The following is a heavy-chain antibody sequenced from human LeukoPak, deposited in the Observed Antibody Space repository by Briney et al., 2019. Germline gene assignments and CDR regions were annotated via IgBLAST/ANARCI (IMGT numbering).Heavy chain of an antibody. D-gene: IGHD2-21*02. V-gene: IGHV3-33*01. Sequence: AGGPLRLSCAASGFTFSRYGMHWARRARGKGLEWVAVIWYDGSNKYYADSVKGRFTISRDNSKNTLYLQMNSLRAEDTAVYYCARGGPGSDPFDYWGQGTLVTVSS. CDR3: ARGGPGSDPFDY. CDR1: GFTFSRYG. J-gene: IGHJ4*02. CDR2: IWYDGSNK.